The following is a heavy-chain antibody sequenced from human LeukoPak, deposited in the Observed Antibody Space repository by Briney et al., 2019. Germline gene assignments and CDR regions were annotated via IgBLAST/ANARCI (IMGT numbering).Heavy chain of an antibody. V-gene: IGHV4-34*01. CDR2: INHSGST. J-gene: IGHJ6*02. D-gene: IGHD2-21*02. CDR1: GGSFSGYY. CDR3: ARDRTYCGVNCFSRGMDV. Sequence: PSETLSLTCAVYGGSFSGYYWSWIRQPPGKGLEWIGEINHSGSTNYNPSLKSRVTISVDTSKSQFSLKLSSVTAADTAVYYCARDRTYCGVNCFSRGMDVWGQGTTVIVSS.